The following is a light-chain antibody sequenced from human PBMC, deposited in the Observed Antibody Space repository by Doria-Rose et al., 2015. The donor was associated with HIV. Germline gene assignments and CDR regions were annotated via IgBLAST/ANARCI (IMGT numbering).Light chain of an antibody. CDR2: GKN. Sequence: QRVTISCTGSSSNVGAGFYVHWYQCLPGTAPKLLIYGKNNRPSGVPDRFSGSKSGTSASLAITGLQAEDEADYYCQSYDSSLSAWVFGGGATLTVL. CDR3: QSYDSSLSAWV. J-gene: IGLJ3*02. CDR1: SSNVGAGFY. V-gene: IGLV1-40*01.